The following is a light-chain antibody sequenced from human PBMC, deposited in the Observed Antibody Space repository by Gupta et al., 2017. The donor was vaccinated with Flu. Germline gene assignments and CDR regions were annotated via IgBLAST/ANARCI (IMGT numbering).Light chain of an antibody. Sequence: VTISCTGSSANIGADYGVHWYQHLPGTAPKRRNFRNSNRPAGVPDRFSGSQSGTAGSLAITGLQAEDEADYYCQSYDSTLSVGRFGGGTKVTGL. CDR1: SANIGADYG. V-gene: IGLV1-40*01. CDR2: RNS. J-gene: IGLJ2*01. CDR3: QSYDSTLSVGR.